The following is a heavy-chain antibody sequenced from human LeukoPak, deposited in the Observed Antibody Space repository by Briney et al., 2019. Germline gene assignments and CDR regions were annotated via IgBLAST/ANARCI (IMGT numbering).Heavy chain of an antibody. CDR3: ARYCSGGSCFDY. D-gene: IGHD2-15*01. V-gene: IGHV3-7*03. Sequence: PGGSLRLSCAASGFTFSIYWMSWVRQAPGKGLEWVANINQDGGEKYYVDSVKGRFTISRDNAKNSLYLQMNSLRAEDTAVYYCARYCSGGSCFDYWGQETLVTVSS. CDR1: GFTFSIYW. CDR2: INQDGGEK. J-gene: IGHJ4*02.